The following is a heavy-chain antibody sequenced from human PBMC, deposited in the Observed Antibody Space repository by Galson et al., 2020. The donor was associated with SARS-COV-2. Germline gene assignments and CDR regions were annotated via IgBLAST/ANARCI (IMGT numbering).Heavy chain of an antibody. CDR3: AKDMGATMVRGLDY. CDR2: ISWDGGST. D-gene: IGHD3-10*01. J-gene: IGHJ4*02. Sequence: GGSLRLSCAASGFTFDDYAMHWVRQAPGKGLEWVSLISWDGGSTYYADSVKGRFTISRDNSKNSLYLQMNSLRAEDTALYYCAKDMGATMVRGLDYWGQGTLVTVSS. CDR1: GFTFDDYA. V-gene: IGHV3-43D*04.